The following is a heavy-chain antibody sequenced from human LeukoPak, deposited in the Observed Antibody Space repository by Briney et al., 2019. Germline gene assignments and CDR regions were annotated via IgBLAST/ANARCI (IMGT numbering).Heavy chain of an antibody. J-gene: IGHJ5*02. D-gene: IGHD1-14*01. Sequence: ASVKVSCKASGYTFTSYGISWVRQAPGQGLEWMGWINAYNGNTNYAQKLQGRVTMTTDTSTSTAYMELRSLRSDDTAVYYCARESETENWFDPWGQGTLVTVSS. CDR3: ARESETENWFDP. CDR2: INAYNGNT. CDR1: GYTFTSYG. V-gene: IGHV1-18*01.